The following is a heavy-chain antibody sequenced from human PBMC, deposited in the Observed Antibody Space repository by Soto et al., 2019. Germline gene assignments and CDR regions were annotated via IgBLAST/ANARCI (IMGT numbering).Heavy chain of an antibody. D-gene: IGHD2-15*01. Sequence: SETLSLICTVSGGSIYRSGYYWGWIRQPPGRGLEWIGNIDYNGVTYSNPSLKSRVTISRDTSKNQFSLKLTSVTAADTALYYCGKVLVGATGHTDSDSWGPGTLVTVSS. CDR3: GKVLVGATGHTDSDS. V-gene: IGHV4-39*01. J-gene: IGHJ4*02. CDR2: IDYNGVT. CDR1: GGSIYRSGYY.